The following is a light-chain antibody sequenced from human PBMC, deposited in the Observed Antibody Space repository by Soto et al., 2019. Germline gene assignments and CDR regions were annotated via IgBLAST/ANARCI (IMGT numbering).Light chain of an antibody. Sequence: QSALAQPSSVSESPGQSVTISCTGTSSDVGGYDLVSWYQQHPGKAPKLMIYDVTKRPSGVPDRFSGSRSGNTASLTISGLQAEDDADYYCCSYAGTYTFYVFGTGTKVTVL. V-gene: IGLV2-11*01. J-gene: IGLJ1*01. CDR2: DVT. CDR1: SSDVGGYDL. CDR3: CSYAGTYTFYV.